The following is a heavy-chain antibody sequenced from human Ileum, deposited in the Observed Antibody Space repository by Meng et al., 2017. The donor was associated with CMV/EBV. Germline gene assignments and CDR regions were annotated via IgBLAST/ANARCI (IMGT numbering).Heavy chain of an antibody. CDR3: AGSRPGGGACDY. D-gene: IGHD3-16*01. CDR2: IQVIGHT. Sequence: QESAPGLGKPSETLSLTCIVSGASIKNNTWNWVRQPAGQGLEWIGLIQVIGHTVYNPSLKSRVTVSLDASKSQFSLTLNSGTAADTATYYGAGSRPGGGACDYWGQGILVTVSS. V-gene: IGHV4-4*07. J-gene: IGHJ4*02. CDR1: GASIKNNT.